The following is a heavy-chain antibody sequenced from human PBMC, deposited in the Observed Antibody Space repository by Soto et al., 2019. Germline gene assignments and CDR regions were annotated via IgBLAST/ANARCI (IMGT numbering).Heavy chain of an antibody. Sequence: QVQLVESGGGVVQPGRSLRLSCAASGFTFSSYGMHWVRQAPGKGLEWVAVISYDGSNKYYADSVKGRFTISRDNSKNTLYLQMNSLRAEDTAVYYCAKSLYARARQSQFDYWGQGTLVTVSS. V-gene: IGHV3-30*18. D-gene: IGHD4-17*01. CDR3: AKSLYARARQSQFDY. CDR2: ISYDGSNK. CDR1: GFTFSSYG. J-gene: IGHJ4*02.